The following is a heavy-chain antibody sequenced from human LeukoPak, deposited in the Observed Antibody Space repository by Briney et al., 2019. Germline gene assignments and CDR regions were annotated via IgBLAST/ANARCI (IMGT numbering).Heavy chain of an antibody. Sequence: PSETLSLTCTVSGVSISSYYWSWIRQPPGKGLEWIGYIYYSGSTNYNPSLKSRVTISVDTSKNQFSLKLSSVTAADTAVYYCARSRGFGVVISNWFGPWGQGTLVTVSS. J-gene: IGHJ5*02. CDR2: IYYSGST. D-gene: IGHD3-3*01. V-gene: IGHV4-59*01. CDR1: GVSISSYY. CDR3: ARSRGFGVVISNWFGP.